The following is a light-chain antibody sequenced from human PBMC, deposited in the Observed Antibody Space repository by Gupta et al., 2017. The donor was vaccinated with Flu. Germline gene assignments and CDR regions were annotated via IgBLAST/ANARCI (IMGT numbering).Light chain of an antibody. V-gene: IGLV2-14*01. Sequence: QSALTQPASVSGSPGQSITISCTGTSSDIGSYNYVSWYQQHPGKAPELLIYGVTNRPSGVSNRFSGSKSGDTASLTISGLQAEDEADYYCSSCTSSTTVVFGGGTKLTVL. J-gene: IGLJ2*01. CDR1: SSDIGSYNY. CDR2: GVT. CDR3: SSCTSSTTVV.